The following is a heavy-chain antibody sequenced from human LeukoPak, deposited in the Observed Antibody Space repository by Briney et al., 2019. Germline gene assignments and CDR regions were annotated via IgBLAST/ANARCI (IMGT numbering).Heavy chain of an antibody. CDR1: GFTFDDYA. V-gene: IGHV3-9*01. Sequence: GGSLRLSCAASGFTFDDYAMHWVRQAPGKGLEWVSGISWNSGSIGYADSVQGRFAISRDNSKNTLYLQMNSLRPEDTAIYYCAKLFESGTYNNFFHYWGQGTLVTVFS. CDR3: AKLFESGTYNNFFHY. J-gene: IGHJ4*02. CDR2: ISWNSGSI. D-gene: IGHD3-10*01.